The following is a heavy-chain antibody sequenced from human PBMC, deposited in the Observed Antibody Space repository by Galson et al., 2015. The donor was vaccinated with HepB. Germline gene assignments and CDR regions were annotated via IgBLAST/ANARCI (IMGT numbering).Heavy chain of an antibody. CDR3: AKHSGEYSYGHWYFDY. V-gene: IGHV3-30*02. CDR2: IRYDGSNK. Sequence: SLRLSCAASGFTFSSYGMHWVRQAPGKGLEWVAFIRYDGSNKYYADSVKGRFTISRDNSKNTLYLQMNSLRAEDTAVYYCAKHSGEYSYGHWYFDYWGQGTLVTVSS. CDR1: GFTFSSYG. J-gene: IGHJ4*02. D-gene: IGHD5-18*01.